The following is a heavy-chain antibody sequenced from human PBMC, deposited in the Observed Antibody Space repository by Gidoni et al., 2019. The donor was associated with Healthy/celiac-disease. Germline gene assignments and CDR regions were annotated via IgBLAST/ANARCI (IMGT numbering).Heavy chain of an antibody. CDR3: AKAADLYSSGWYFGYFDY. J-gene: IGHJ4*02. Sequence: EVQLVESGGGLVQPGRSLSLSCSASGFSFDDYAWHWVRQAPGKGLEWVSGSSWSSGSIGYADAVKGRFTISRDNAKNSLYLQMNSLRAEDTALYYCAKAADLYSSGWYFGYFDYWGQGTLVTVSS. D-gene: IGHD6-19*01. CDR1: GFSFDDYA. CDR2: SSWSSGSI. V-gene: IGHV3-9*01.